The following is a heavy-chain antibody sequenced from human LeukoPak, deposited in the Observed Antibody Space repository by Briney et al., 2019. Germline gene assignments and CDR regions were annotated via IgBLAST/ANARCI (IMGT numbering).Heavy chain of an antibody. CDR3: AKGMTTGPRSVYHYMDV. D-gene: IGHD4-17*01. CDR2: LWYDGSNE. V-gene: IGHV3-33*06. J-gene: IGHJ6*03. CDR1: GFTFRSYG. Sequence: GGSLRLSCVASGFTFRSYGMHWVRQAPGKGLEWLSLLWYDGSNEYYADSVKGRFTISRDNSKNTLYLQMDSLRAEDTAIYYCAKGMTTGPRSVYHYMDVWGKGTTVTVSS.